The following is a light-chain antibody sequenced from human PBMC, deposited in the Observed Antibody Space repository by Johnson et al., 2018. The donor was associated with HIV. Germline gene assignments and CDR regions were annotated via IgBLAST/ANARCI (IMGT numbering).Light chain of an antibody. CDR1: SSNIGNNY. CDR3: GTWDSSLSPYV. V-gene: IGLV1-51*02. J-gene: IGLJ1*01. CDR2: ENN. Sequence: QSVLTQPPSVSAAPGQKVTISCSGSSSNIGNNYVSWYQQLPGTAPKLLIYENNKRPSGIPDRFSGSKSGTSATLGITGLQTGDEADYYCGTWDSSLSPYVSGTGTKVTGL.